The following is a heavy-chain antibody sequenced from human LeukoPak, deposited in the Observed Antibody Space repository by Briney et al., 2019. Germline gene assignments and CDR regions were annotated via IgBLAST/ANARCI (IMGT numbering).Heavy chain of an antibody. Sequence: VASVKVSCKASGYTFTSYYIHWVRQAPGQGLEWMGWINPNSGGTKYIQKFQGRVTMTRDTSISTAYMELTGLRSDDTAVYYCAGSSIGLGFFDYWGQGTLVTVSS. CDR1: GYTFTSYY. J-gene: IGHJ4*02. D-gene: IGHD2/OR15-2a*01. V-gene: IGHV1-2*02. CDR2: INPNSGGT. CDR3: AGSSIGLGFFDY.